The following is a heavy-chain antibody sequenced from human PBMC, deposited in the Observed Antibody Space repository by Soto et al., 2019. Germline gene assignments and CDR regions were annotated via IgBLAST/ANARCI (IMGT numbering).Heavy chain of an antibody. J-gene: IGHJ4*02. CDR1: GFTFSNYG. D-gene: IGHD7-27*01. CDR2: IWYDGSQK. CDR3: ARGYGRNSGYLDY. Sequence: QVQLVESGGGVVQPGRSLRLSCATSGFTFSNYGMHWVRQTPGKWLEWVAVIWYDGSQKYYVDSVKGRFIMSRDNSKNTLWLPMDSLRAEDTAVYYCARGYGRNSGYLDYWGQGTLVTVS. V-gene: IGHV3-33*01.